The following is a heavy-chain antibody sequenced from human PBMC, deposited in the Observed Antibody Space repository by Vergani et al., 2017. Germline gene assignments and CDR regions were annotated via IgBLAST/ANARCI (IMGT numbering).Heavy chain of an antibody. J-gene: IGHJ3*02. CDR1: GFTFTSYY. V-gene: IGHV1-46*01. CDR3: ASMDRWLQGVDAFDI. D-gene: IGHD5-24*01. Sequence: QVQLVESGGGVVQPGRSLRLSCAASGFTFTSYYMHWVRQAPGQGLEWMGIINPSGGSTSYAQKFQGRVTMTRDTSTSTVYMELSSLRSEDTAVYYCASMDRWLQGVDAFDIWGQGTMVTVSS. CDR2: INPSGGST.